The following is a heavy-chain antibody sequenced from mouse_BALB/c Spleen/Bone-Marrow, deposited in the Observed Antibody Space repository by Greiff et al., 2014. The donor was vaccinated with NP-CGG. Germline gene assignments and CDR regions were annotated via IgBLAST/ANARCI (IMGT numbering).Heavy chain of an antibody. CDR1: GYTFTDYD. V-gene: IGHV1S137*01. CDR2: ISTYYGDA. Sequence: VQLQQSGAELVRPGVSVKISCKGSGYTFTDYDMHWVKQSHAKSLEWIGVISTYYGDASYNQKFKGKATMTVDKSSSTAYMELARLTSEDSAIYYSSRDAMDYWGQGTSVTVSS. CDR3: SRDAMDY. J-gene: IGHJ4*01.